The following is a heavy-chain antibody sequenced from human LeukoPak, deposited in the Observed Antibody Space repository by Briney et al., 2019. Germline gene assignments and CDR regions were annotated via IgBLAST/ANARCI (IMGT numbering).Heavy chain of an antibody. CDR1: GGSITSYY. V-gene: IGHV4-59*08. CDR2: IYYSGST. Sequence: SETLSLTCTASGGSITSYYWNWIRQPPGKGLEWIGYIYYSGSTYYNPSLKSRVTISVDTSKNQFSLKLSSVTAADTAVYYCASPHWEGFDYWGQGTLVTVSS. D-gene: IGHD1-26*01. J-gene: IGHJ4*02. CDR3: ASPHWEGFDY.